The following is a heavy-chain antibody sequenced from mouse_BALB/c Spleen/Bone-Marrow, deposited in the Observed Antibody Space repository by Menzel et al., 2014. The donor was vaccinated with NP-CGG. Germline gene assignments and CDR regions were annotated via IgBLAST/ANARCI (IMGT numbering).Heavy chain of an antibody. D-gene: IGHD2-14*01. CDR1: GITFSSNT. V-gene: IGHV5-12-2*01. Sequence: EVQLQQSGGGLVQPGGSLKLSCAASGITFSSNTMSWVRQTPERRLEWVAYSTNGGGSTYYPDTVKGRFTISRDNANNTLYLQMSSLKSEDTAMSYCVRPRYPFYAMDSWGQGTSVTVSS. CDR2: STNGGGST. J-gene: IGHJ4*01. CDR3: VRPRYPFYAMDS.